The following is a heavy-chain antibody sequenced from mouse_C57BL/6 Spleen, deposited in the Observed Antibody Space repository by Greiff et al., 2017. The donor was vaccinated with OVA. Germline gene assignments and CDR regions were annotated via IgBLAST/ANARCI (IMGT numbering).Heavy chain of an antibody. CDR1: GFTFTTYA. J-gene: IGHJ2*01. V-gene: IGHV10-1*01. Sequence: VQLVESGAGLAQPKASLKLSCAASGFTFTTYAMNWVRQAPGKGLEWVARIRSKSNNSSTYYAVSVKARFTISRDDSEGMLYLQMNNLETEDTAMYYCVGGDYYFDYWGQGTTVTVSS. CDR3: VGGDYYFDY. CDR2: IRSKSNNSST.